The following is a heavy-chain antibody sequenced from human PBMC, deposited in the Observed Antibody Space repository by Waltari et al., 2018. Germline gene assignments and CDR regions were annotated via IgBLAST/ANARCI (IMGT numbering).Heavy chain of an antibody. Sequence: EVQLVESGGGLVQPGGSLRPSCAASGFTFSKKWMTWVRQAPGKGLEWVANINQDGSEKYSVESVKGRFTISRDNAKNSLYLQLNSLRADDTAVYYCTRGGDDSSWYWRNWGQGTLVTVSS. CDR3: TRGGDDSSWYWRN. V-gene: IGHV3-7*01. J-gene: IGHJ4*02. CDR2: INQDGSEK. D-gene: IGHD6-13*01. CDR1: GFTFSKKW.